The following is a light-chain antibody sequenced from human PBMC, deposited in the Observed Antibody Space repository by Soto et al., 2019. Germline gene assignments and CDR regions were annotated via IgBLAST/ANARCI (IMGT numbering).Light chain of an antibody. Sequence: DIQMTQSPSTLSASVGDRVTITCRASQSISSWLAWYQQKQGKAPKLLIYDASSLESGVPSRFSGSGSGTEFTLTISSLQTDDFATYYCQQYNSYSPWTFGQGTKVEIK. V-gene: IGKV1-5*01. CDR1: QSISSW. CDR3: QQYNSYSPWT. CDR2: DAS. J-gene: IGKJ1*01.